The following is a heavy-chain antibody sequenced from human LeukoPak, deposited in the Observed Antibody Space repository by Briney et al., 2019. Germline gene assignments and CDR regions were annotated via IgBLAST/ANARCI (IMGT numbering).Heavy chain of an antibody. V-gene: IGHV3-48*03. D-gene: IGHD2-15*01. CDR3: ARGYCSGGSCWYFDH. CDR2: ISSSGSPI. Sequence: GGSLRLSCAASGFAFSGYEMNWVRQAPGKGLEWISYISSSGSPIYYADSVKGRFTISRDNAKNSLFLQMNSLRAEDTALYYCARGYCSGGSCWYFDHWGQGTLVTVSS. J-gene: IGHJ4*02. CDR1: GFAFSGYE.